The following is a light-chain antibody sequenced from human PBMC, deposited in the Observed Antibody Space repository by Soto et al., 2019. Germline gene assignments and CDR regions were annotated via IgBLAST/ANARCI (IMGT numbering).Light chain of an antibody. CDR2: EVN. CDR1: SSDVGGYNY. V-gene: IGLV2-8*01. J-gene: IGLJ1*01. CDR3: SSYGGYNNVV. Sequence: QSALTQPPSASGSPGQSVTISCTGTSSDVGGYNYVSWFQQHPGKAPKLIIHEVNQRPSGVPDRFSGSKSGNTASLPVSGLQAEDERTYYCSSYGGYNNVVFATGTKVTVL.